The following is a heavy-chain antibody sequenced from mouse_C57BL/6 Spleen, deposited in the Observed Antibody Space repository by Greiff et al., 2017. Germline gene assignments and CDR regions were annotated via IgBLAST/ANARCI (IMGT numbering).Heavy chain of an antibody. Sequence: EVKVVESGGGLVKPGGSLKLSCAASGFTFSDYGMHWVRQAPEKGLEWVAYISSGSSTIYYADTVKGRFTISRDNAKNTLFLQMTSLRSEDTAMYYCARPLTGTYWYFDVWGTGTTVTVSS. V-gene: IGHV5-17*01. CDR3: ARPLTGTYWYFDV. J-gene: IGHJ1*03. CDR1: GFTFSDYG. CDR2: ISSGSSTI. D-gene: IGHD4-1*01.